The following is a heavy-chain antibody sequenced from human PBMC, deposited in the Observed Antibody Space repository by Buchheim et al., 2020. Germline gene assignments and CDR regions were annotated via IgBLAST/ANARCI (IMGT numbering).Heavy chain of an antibody. CDR3: ARDPTQYDILTGYFDS. CDR1: GGPFSNFV. Sequence: QVHLVQSGAEVKKPGSSVRVSCKASGGPFSNFVVHWVRQAPGQGLEWMGGGIPVFRRADYAQKFQGRVTITADESTSTSYIELSSLTSEDTAVYYCARDPTQYDILTGYFDSGGQGTL. V-gene: IGHV1-69*12. D-gene: IGHD3-9*01. J-gene: IGHJ4*02. CDR2: GIPVFRRA.